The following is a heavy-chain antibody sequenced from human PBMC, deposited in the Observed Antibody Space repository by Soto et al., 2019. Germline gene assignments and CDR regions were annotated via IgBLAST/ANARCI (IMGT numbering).Heavy chain of an antibody. CDR3: AIPSQTEYSSSPLTRYYYYGMDV. CDR2: IIPIFGTA. CDR1: GGTFSSYA. J-gene: IGHJ6*02. Sequence: QVQLVQSGAEVKKPGSSVKVSCKASGGTFSSYAISWVRQAPGQGLEWMGGIIPIFGTANYAQKFQGRVTITADESTSTAYRELSSLRSEDTAVYYCAIPSQTEYSSSPLTRYYYYGMDVWGQGTTVTVSS. V-gene: IGHV1-69*01. D-gene: IGHD6-6*01.